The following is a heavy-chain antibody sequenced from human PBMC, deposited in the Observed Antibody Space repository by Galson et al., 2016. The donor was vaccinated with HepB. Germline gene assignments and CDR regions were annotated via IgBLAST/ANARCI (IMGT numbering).Heavy chain of an antibody. V-gene: IGHV3-33*01. Sequence: SLRLSCAASGFTFSRFGMHWVRQAPGKGLESVAVIWFDGRDAYYGDSVKGRFTIPKDNSNNMLYLQMNSLRVEDTAVYYCARDLWGDCRTTTCSHLDSWGQGTLVTVSS. D-gene: IGHD1-14*01. CDR1: GFTFSRFG. CDR3: ARDLWGDCRTTTCSHLDS. J-gene: IGHJ4*02. CDR2: IWFDGRDA.